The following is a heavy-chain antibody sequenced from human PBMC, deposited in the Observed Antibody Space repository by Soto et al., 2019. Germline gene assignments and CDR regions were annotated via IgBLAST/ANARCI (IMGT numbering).Heavy chain of an antibody. D-gene: IGHD2-8*01. Sequence: ASVKVSCKASGYTFTSYGISWVRQAPGRGLEWMGWISAYNGNTNYAQKLQGRVTMTTDTSTSTAYMELRSLRSDDTAVYYCATALEYCTNGVCYEFDYWGQGTLVTVSS. CDR1: GYTFTSYG. V-gene: IGHV1-18*01. J-gene: IGHJ4*02. CDR2: ISAYNGNT. CDR3: ATALEYCTNGVCYEFDY.